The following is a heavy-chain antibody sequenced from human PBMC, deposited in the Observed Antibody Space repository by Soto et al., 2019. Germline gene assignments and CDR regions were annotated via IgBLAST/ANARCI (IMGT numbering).Heavy chain of an antibody. V-gene: IGHV3-30-3*01. CDR1: RFTFSSYA. Sequence: QVQLVESGGGVVQPGRSLRLSCAASRFTFSSYAMHWVRQAPGKGLEWVAVISYDGSNKYYADSVKGRFTISRDNSKNTLYLQMNSLRAEDTAVYYCARELEGLDYWGQGTLVTVSS. CDR3: ARELEGLDY. CDR2: ISYDGSNK. J-gene: IGHJ4*02.